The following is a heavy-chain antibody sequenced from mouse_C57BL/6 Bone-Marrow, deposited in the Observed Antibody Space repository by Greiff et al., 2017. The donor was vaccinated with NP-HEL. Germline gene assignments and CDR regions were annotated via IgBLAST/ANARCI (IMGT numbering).Heavy chain of an antibody. D-gene: IGHD2-4*01. J-gene: IGHJ3*01. CDR3: TGDYDGD. V-gene: IGHV14-4*01. Sequence: VHVKQSGAELVRPGASVKLSCTASGFNIKDDYMHWVKQRPEQGLEWIGWIDPENGDTEYASKFQGKATITADTSSNTAYLQLSSLTSEDTAVYYCTGDYDGDWGQGTLVTVSA. CDR2: IDPENGDT. CDR1: GFNIKDDY.